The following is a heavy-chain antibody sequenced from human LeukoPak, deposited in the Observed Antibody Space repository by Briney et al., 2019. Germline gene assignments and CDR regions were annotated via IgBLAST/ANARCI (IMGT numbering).Heavy chain of an antibody. J-gene: IGHJ4*02. D-gene: IGHD3-22*01. Sequence: NPSETLSLTCTVSGGSISSYYWSWLRQPPGKGLEWIGFIYYSGITDCNPSLKSRVTISVDTSKNQFSLKLSSVTAADTAVYYCARLRALSYYDSSGDLYYFQYWGQGTLVTVSS. CDR2: IYYSGIT. CDR1: GGSISSYY. CDR3: ARLRALSYYDSSGDLYYFQY. V-gene: IGHV4-59*01.